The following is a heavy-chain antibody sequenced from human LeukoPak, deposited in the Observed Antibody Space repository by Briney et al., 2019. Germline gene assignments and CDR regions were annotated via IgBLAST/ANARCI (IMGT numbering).Heavy chain of an antibody. J-gene: IGHJ4*02. D-gene: IGHD3-22*01. Sequence: GGSLRLSCAASGFTFSSYAMHWVRQAPGKGLEWVAVISYDGSNKYYADSVKGRFTISRDNSKNTLYLQMNSLRAEDTPVYYCARGAMIVVVITGSLDYWGQGTLVTVSS. V-gene: IGHV3-30-3*01. CDR1: GFTFSSYA. CDR3: ARGAMIVVVITGSLDY. CDR2: ISYDGSNK.